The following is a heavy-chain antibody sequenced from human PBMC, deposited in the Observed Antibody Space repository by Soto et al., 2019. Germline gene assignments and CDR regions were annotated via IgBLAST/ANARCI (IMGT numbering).Heavy chain of an antibody. CDR3: EKHRLSTAFDF. CDR1: GFTFSRCA. J-gene: IGHJ3*01. V-gene: IGHV3-23*01. D-gene: IGHD3-10*01. Sequence: GSLRVSCSSAGFTFSRCAMVLVRQAPGKGLEWVSAISGSGGSTYYADSVKGRFTISRDNSKNTLYLQMNSLRAEDTAVYYCEKHRLSTAFDFWGQGTMVTVSS. CDR2: ISGSGGST.